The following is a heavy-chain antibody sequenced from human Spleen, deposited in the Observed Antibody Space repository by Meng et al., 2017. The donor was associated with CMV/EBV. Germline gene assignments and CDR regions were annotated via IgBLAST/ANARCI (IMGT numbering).Heavy chain of an antibody. CDR3: AREGRGYSAYDPLEY. V-gene: IGHV4-34*01. D-gene: IGHD5-12*01. Sequence: SETLSLTCAVYGGSFSGYYWSWIRQPPGKGLEWIGEINHSGSTNYNPSLKSRITTSLDTSKNQISLNLSSVTAADTAVYFCAREGRGYSAYDPLEYWGQGTLVTVSS. J-gene: IGHJ4*02. CDR2: INHSGST. CDR1: GGSFSGYY.